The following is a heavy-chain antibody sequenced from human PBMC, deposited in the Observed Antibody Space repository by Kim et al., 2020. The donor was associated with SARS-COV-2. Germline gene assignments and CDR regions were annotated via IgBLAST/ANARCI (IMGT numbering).Heavy chain of an antibody. V-gene: IGHV3-30*18. Sequence: GGSLRLSCAASGFTFSSYGMHWVRQAPGKGLEWVAVISYDGSNKYYADSVKGRFTISRDNSKNTLYLQMNSLRAEDTAVYYCAKEIGWVSYGSGSRKDYYYGMDVWGQGTTVTVSS. J-gene: IGHJ6*02. CDR1: GFTFSSYG. CDR3: AKEIGWVSYGSGSRKDYYYGMDV. CDR2: ISYDGSNK. D-gene: IGHD3-10*01.